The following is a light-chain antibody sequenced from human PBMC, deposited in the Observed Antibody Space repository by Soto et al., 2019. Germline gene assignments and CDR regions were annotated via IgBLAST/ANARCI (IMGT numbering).Light chain of an antibody. J-gene: IGKJ1*01. CDR3: HQYKTSPQT. Sequence: DIVLTQSPDSLAVSLGERATISCKSSQSVFDRSNNKNYLAWYQQKPRQPPKMLIYWASTRESGVPDRFSGSGSGTDFTLTISGLQSEDVAVYFCHQYKTSPQTFGEGTTVEIK. CDR1: QSVFDRSNNKNY. CDR2: WAS. V-gene: IGKV4-1*01.